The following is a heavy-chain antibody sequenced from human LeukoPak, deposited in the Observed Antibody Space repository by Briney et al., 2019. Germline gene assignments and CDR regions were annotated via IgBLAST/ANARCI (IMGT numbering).Heavy chain of an antibody. V-gene: IGHV3-7*01. CDR1: GFPITTYW. CDR2: IKQDASEK. CDR3: ARYLDSAHSSGLDV. Sequence: PGESLTLSCAVTGFPITTYWMIWIRRATAKGREWVTNIKQDASEKYYVDSVRIRFTISRDNAKNSLSLQLNTLSFTDAAVSFFARYLDSAHSSGLDVWGQGTTVSVSS. J-gene: IGHJ6*02. D-gene: IGHD3-10*01.